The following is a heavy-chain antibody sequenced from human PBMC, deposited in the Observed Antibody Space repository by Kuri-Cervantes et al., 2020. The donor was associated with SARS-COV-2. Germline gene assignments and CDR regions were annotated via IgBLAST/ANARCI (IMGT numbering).Heavy chain of an antibody. CDR2: ISAYNGST. CDR3: AEEGSNMTTVTPGAFDI. V-gene: IGHV1-18*01. Sequence: ASVKVSCKASGYTFTSYGISWVRQAPGQGLEWMGWISAYNGSTNYAQKLQGRVTMTTDTSTSTAYMELSSLRSEDTAVYYCAEEGSNMTTVTPGAFDIWGQGTMVTVSS. CDR1: GYTFTSYG. D-gene: IGHD4-17*01. J-gene: IGHJ3*02.